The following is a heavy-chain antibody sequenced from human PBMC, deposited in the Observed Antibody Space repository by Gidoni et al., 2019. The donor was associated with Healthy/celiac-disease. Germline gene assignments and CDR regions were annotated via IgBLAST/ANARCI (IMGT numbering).Heavy chain of an antibody. J-gene: IGHJ6*02. CDR3: AKMLGYCSGGSCYSGVRGIPYYYYGMDV. D-gene: IGHD2-15*01. CDR2: ISYDGSNK. Sequence: SSYGMHWVRQAPGKGLEWVAVISYDGSNKYYADSVKGRFTISRDNSKNTLYLQMNSLRAEDTAVYYCAKMLGYCSGGSCYSGVRGIPYYYYGMDVWGQGTTVTASS. V-gene: IGHV3-30*18. CDR1: SSYG.